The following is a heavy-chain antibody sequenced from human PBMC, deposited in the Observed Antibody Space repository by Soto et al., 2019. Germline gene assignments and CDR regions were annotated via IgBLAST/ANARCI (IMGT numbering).Heavy chain of an antibody. D-gene: IGHD3-22*01. V-gene: IGHV4-31*03. CDR1: GGSISSGGYY. J-gene: IGHJ4*02. CDR2: IYYSGST. CDR3: ARGDRDSSGYYYSYFDY. Sequence: SETLSLTCTVSGGSISSGGYYWSWIRHHPGKGLEWIGYIYYSGSTYYNPSLKSRVTISVDTSKNQFSLKLSSVTAADTAVYYCARGDRDSSGYYYSYFDYWGQGTLVTVSS.